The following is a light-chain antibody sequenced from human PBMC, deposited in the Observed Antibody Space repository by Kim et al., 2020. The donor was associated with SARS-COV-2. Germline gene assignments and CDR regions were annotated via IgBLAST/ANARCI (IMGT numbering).Light chain of an antibody. Sequence: APGQTARITCGGKNIGTKSVHWYQQRPGQAPVLVIYYDSDRPSGIPERFSGSNSGNTATLTISRVEAGDEADYYCQVWDSSSDHMVFGGGTQLTVL. J-gene: IGLJ2*01. CDR2: YDS. CDR3: QVWDSSSDHMV. CDR1: NIGTKS. V-gene: IGLV3-21*04.